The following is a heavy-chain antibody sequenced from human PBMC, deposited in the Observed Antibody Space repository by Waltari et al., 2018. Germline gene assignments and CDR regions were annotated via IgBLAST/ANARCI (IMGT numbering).Heavy chain of an antibody. CDR3: AKDRTGTFDY. J-gene: IGHJ4*02. V-gene: IGHV3-23*01. CDR1: GFPFSSYA. CDR2: ITGSGGST. D-gene: IGHD1-1*01. Sequence: EVQLLESGGGLVQPGGSLRLSCAASGFPFSSYAMTWVRQAPGKGLEWVSAITGSGGSTYYADSVKGLFSISRDNSKNTVYLQMNSLRAEDTALYYCAKDRTGTFDYWGQGTLVTVSS.